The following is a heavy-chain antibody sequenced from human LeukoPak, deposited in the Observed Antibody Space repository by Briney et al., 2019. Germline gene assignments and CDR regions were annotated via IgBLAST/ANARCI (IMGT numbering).Heavy chain of an antibody. CDR3: ARAVWPWCKTYYYDSSGYRDEGGPFAFDI. CDR1: GYTFTGYY. J-gene: IGHJ3*02. V-gene: IGHV1-2*02. Sequence: ASVKVSCKASGYTFTGYYMHWVRQAPGQGLEWMGWINPNSGGTNYAQKFQGRVTMTRDTSISTAYMELSRLRSDDTAVYYCARAVWPWCKTYYYDSSGYRDEGGPFAFDIWGQGTMVTVSS. D-gene: IGHD3-22*01. CDR2: INPNSGGT.